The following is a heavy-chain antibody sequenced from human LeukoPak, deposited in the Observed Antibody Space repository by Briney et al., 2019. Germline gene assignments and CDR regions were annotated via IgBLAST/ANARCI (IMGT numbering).Heavy chain of an antibody. CDR2: ISGSGGST. V-gene: IGHV3-23*01. D-gene: IGHD6-13*01. J-gene: IGHJ4*02. CDR3: AKAKIAAAGLFDY. Sequence: PGGSLRLSCAASGFTFSSYAMSWVRQAPGKGLEWVSAISGSGGSTYYADSVKGRFTISRDNSKNTPYLQVNSLRAEDTAVYYCAKAKIAAAGLFDYWGQGTLVTVSS. CDR1: GFTFSSYA.